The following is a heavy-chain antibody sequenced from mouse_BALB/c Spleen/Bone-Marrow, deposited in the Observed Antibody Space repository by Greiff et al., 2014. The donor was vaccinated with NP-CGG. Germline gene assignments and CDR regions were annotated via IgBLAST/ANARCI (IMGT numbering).Heavy chain of an antibody. D-gene: IGHD2-4*01. J-gene: IGHJ1*01. V-gene: IGHV1S127*01. CDR3: TRGDYDWYFDV. CDR1: GYTFTSYW. CDR2: IDPSDSYT. Sequence: LVESGAELVKPGASVKMSCKASGYTFTSYWMHWVKQRPGQGLEWIGVIDPSDSYTSYNQKFKGKATLTVDTSSSTAYMQLSSLTSEDSAVYYCTRGDYDWYFDVWGAGTTVTFSS.